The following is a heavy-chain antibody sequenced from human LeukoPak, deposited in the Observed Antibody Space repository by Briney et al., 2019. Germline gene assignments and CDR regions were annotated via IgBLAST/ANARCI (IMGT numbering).Heavy chain of an antibody. J-gene: IGHJ4*02. CDR1: GYTFTTHD. CDR2: MSPNSGDT. CDR3: VRTPPNWGFDY. D-gene: IGHD7-27*01. Sequence: ASVKVSCKASGYTFTTHDINWVRQATGQGLEWMGWMSPNSGDTGYAQKFQGRVTMTSDSSISTAFMELSSLRSEDTAIYYCVRTPPNWGFDYWGQGTLVTVSS. V-gene: IGHV1-8*01.